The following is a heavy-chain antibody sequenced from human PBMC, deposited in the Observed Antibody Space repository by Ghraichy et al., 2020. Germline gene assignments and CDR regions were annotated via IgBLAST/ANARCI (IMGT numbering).Heavy chain of an antibody. Sequence: GGSLRLSCSASGFTFGSYGMSWVRQAPVKGLEWVSSIHSGGYTFYADSVRGRFTISRDNSENTLQLQMSSLRAEDTAVNYCAYYCTSGTSCYLVDVWGQGATVTVFS. D-gene: IGHD2-8*01. J-gene: IGHJ6*02. CDR1: GFTFGSYG. CDR3: AYYCTSGTSCYLVDV. CDR2: IHSGGYT. V-gene: IGHV3-23*01.